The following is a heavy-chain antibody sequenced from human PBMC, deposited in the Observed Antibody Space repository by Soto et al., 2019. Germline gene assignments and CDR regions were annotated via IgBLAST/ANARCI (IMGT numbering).Heavy chain of an antibody. D-gene: IGHD3-22*01. J-gene: IGHJ4*02. CDR2: ISGSGGST. V-gene: IGHV3-23*01. CDR3: AKASYYGSSGSGSKGRSLDTKPDY. Sequence: EVQLLESGGGLVQPGGSLRLSCAASGFTFSSYAMSWVRQAPGKGLEWVSAISGSGGSTYYADSVKGRFTISRDNSKNTLYLQMNSLRAEDTAVYYCAKASYYGSSGSGSKGRSLDTKPDYWGQGTLVTVSS. CDR1: GFTFSSYA.